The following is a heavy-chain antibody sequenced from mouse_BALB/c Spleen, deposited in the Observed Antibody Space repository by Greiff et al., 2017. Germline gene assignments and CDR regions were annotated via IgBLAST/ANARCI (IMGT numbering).Heavy chain of an antibody. V-gene: IGHV5-17*02. CDR1: GFTFSSFG. CDR3: ARSYGYDLYYYAMDY. J-gene: IGHJ4*01. Sequence: EVQLVESGGGLVQPGGSRKLSCAASGFTFSSFGMHWVRQAPEKGLEWVAYISSGSSTIYYADTVKGRFTISRDNPKNTLFLQMTSLRSEDTAMYYCARSYGYDLYYYAMDYWGQGTSVTVSS. CDR2: ISSGSSTI. D-gene: IGHD2-2*01.